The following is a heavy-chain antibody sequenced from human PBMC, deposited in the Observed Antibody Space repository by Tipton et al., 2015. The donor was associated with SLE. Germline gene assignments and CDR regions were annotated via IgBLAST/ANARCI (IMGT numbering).Heavy chain of an antibody. Sequence: TLSLTCTVPVGSISSYYWSLIRQPAGKGLEWIGYLDPAGNTNYNPSLKSRVTISAGKSKHQFSLRLSSVTAADTAVYYCARHYGAYVNDAFDMWGQGTMVTVSS. J-gene: IGHJ3*02. CDR1: VGSISSYY. V-gene: IGHV4-59*01. D-gene: IGHD4/OR15-4a*01. CDR3: ARHYGAYVNDAFDM. CDR2: LDPAGNT.